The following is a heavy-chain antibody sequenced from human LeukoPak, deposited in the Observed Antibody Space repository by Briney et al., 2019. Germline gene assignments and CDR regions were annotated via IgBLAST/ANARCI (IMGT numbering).Heavy chain of an antibody. J-gene: IGHJ4*02. CDR1: GFTFSSYA. CDR2: IYSGGST. Sequence: GGSLRLSCAASGFTFSSYAMSWVRQAPGKGLEWVSVIYSGGSTYYADSVKGRFTISRDNSKNTLYLQMNSLRAEDTAVYYCARAGYSSSWVHPAYYFDYWGQGTLVTVSS. D-gene: IGHD6-13*01. CDR3: ARAGYSSSWVHPAYYFDY. V-gene: IGHV3-53*01.